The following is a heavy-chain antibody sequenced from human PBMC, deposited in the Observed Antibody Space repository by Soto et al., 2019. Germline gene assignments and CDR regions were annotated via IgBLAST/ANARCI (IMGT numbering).Heavy chain of an antibody. Sequence: QITLKESGPPLVRPTQTLTLTCTFSGFSLTTSGVGVGWIRQPPGKALEWLAVIYWDDDKRYSSSLKSRLTITKDTYKSQVVLTMTNMDPVDTATYYCAHHPYYGLGSYSFDYWGQGTLVTVSS. CDR1: GFSLTTSGVG. V-gene: IGHV2-5*02. CDR2: IYWDDDK. D-gene: IGHD3-10*01. CDR3: AHHPYYGLGSYSFDY. J-gene: IGHJ4*02.